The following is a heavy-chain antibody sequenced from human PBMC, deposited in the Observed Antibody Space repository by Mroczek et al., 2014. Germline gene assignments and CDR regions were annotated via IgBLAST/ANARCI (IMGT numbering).Heavy chain of an antibody. J-gene: IGHJ4*02. CDR2: IRSKAYGGTT. Sequence: VQLVQSGGGLVQPGRSLRLSCTASGFTFGDYAMSWFRQAPGKGLEWVGFIRSKAYGGTTEYAASVKGRFTISRDDSKSIAYLQMNSLKTEDTAVYYCTRRRGYCSGGSCYFWIDYWGQGTLVTVSS. D-gene: IGHD2-15*01. CDR3: TRRRGYCSGGSCYFWIDY. V-gene: IGHV3-49*03. CDR1: GFTFGDYA.